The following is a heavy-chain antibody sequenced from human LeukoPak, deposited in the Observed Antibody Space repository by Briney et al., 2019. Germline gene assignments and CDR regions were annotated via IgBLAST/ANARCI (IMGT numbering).Heavy chain of an antibody. J-gene: IGHJ4*02. Sequence: PPETLSLTCAVSGGSISSSNWWSWVRQPPGKGLEWIGSIYYSGSTYYNPSLKSRVTISVDTSKNQFSLKLSSVTAADTAVYYCARVGPRDYVWGSYRYTPTGSFDYWGQGTLVTVSS. CDR2: IYYSGST. V-gene: IGHV4-4*03. D-gene: IGHD3-16*02. CDR3: ARVGPRDYVWGSYRYTPTGSFDY. CDR1: GGSISSSNW.